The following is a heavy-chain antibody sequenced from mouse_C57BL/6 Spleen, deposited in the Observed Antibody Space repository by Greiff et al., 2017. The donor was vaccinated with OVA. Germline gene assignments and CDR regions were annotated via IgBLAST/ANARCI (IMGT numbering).Heavy chain of an antibody. Sequence: VKLVESGPGLVAPSQSLSITCTVSGFSLTSYGVDWVRQSPGKGLEWLGVIWGVGSTNYNSALKSRLSISKDNSKSQVFLKMNSLQTDDTAMYYCASGDGYSWFAYWGQGTLVTVSA. V-gene: IGHV2-6*01. D-gene: IGHD2-3*01. CDR2: IWGVGST. CDR1: GFSLTSYG. J-gene: IGHJ3*01. CDR3: ASGDGYSWFAY.